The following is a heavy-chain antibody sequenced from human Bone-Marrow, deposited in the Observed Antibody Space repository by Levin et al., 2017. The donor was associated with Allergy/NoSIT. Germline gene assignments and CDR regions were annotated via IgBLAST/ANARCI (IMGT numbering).Heavy chain of an antibody. CDR1: GGSISSPKW. V-gene: IGHV4-4*02. D-gene: IGHD4-17*01. CDR3: VREGPAYGEQPEQ. J-gene: IGHJ4*02. Sequence: KASETLSLTCAVSGGSISSPKWWNWVRQPPGKGLEWIGEVYHSGGTNYNPSVQSRVTISADRSKNQSSLNLTSVTVADTAVYYCVREGPAYGEQPEQWGQGTLVIVSS. CDR2: VYHSGGT.